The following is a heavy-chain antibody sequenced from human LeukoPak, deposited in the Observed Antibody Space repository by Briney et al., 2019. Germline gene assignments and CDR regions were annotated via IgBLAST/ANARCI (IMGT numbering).Heavy chain of an antibody. CDR2: IRYDGSKK. CDR3: AKVVVRGVIMGPPFDI. J-gene: IGHJ3*02. V-gene: IGHV3-30*02. D-gene: IGHD3-10*01. Sequence: GGSLRLSCAASGFTFSNYGMHRVRQAPGKGLEWVTFIRYDGSKKYYADSVKGRFTISRDNSKKTLYLQMNSLRADDTAVYYCAKVVVRGVIMGPPFDIWGQGTMVTVSS. CDR1: GFTFSNYG.